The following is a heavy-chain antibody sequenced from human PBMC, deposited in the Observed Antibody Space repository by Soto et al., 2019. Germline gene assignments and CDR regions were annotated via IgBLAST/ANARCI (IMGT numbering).Heavy chain of an antibody. CDR1: GGSISSGDYY. D-gene: IGHD4-17*01. Sequence: SETLSLTCTVSGGSISSGDYYGCWIRQAPGKGLGWIGYIYCSGSTYYNPSLKSRVTISVHTSKTQCALKLSSVTAAHTAVYYCARRYGGPLAYWAQGTPVPVPS. J-gene: IGHJ4*02. V-gene: IGHV4-30-4*01. CDR3: ARRYGGPLAY. CDR2: IYCSGST.